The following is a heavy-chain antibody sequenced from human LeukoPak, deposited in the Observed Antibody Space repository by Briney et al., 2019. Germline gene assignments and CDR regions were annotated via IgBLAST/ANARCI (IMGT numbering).Heavy chain of an antibody. Sequence: SETLSLTCTVSGGSISSYYWSWIRQPPGKGLEWIGYIYYSGSTNYNPSLKSRVTIPVDTSKNQFSLKLSSVTAADTAVYYCASYTYYYDSSGYQDAFDIWGQGTMVTVSS. CDR2: IYYSGST. D-gene: IGHD3-22*01. CDR3: ASYTYYYDSSGYQDAFDI. V-gene: IGHV4-59*01. CDR1: GGSISSYY. J-gene: IGHJ3*02.